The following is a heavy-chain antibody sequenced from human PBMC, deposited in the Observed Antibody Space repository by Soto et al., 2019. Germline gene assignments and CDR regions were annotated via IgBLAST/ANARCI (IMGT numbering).Heavy chain of an antibody. CDR2: ISNDGSDK. V-gene: IGHV3-30*18. Sequence: QVQLVESGGGVVQPGRSLRLSCAASGFTFNNYGMHWARQAPGKGLEWVAAISNDGSDKYYADSGKGRLTISRDNSKNTVFVQMRSLRAEDTAVYYCAKDQARAASHGIDWGQGTMVTVSS. J-gene: IGHJ3*01. CDR3: AKDQARAASHGID. D-gene: IGHD6-13*01. CDR1: GFTFNNYG.